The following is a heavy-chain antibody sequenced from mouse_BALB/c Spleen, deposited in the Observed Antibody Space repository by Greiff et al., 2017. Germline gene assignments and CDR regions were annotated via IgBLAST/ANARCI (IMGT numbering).Heavy chain of an antibody. Sequence: DVQLQESGPGLVKPSQSLSLTCSVTGYSITSGYYWNWIRQFPGNKLEWMGYISYDGSNNYNPSLKNRISITRDTSKNQFFLKLNSVTTEDTATYYCARVDSYAMDYWGQGTSVTVSS. V-gene: IGHV3-6*02. J-gene: IGHJ4*01. CDR3: ARVDSYAMDY. CDR1: GYSITSGYY. CDR2: ISYDGSN.